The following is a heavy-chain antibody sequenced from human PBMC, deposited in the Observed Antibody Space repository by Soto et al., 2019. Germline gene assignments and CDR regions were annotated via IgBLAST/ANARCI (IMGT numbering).Heavy chain of an antibody. Sequence: EVQLGESGGGLVKPGGSLRLACAASGFTFSSYIMNWVRQAPGKGLAWVSSISSSSSYIYYADSVKGRFTISRDNAKNSRYLQMNSLRAEDTAVYYCARDQGAGGGNSLDYWGQGTLVTVSS. J-gene: IGHJ4*02. V-gene: IGHV3-21*01. CDR2: ISSSSSYI. CDR1: GFTFSSYI. CDR3: ARDQGAGGGNSLDY. D-gene: IGHD2-21*02.